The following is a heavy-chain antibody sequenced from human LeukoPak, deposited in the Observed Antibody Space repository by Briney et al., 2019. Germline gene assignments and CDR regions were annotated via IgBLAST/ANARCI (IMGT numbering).Heavy chain of an antibody. V-gene: IGHV4-39*01. CDR3: ARVWGCSSTSCYIWFDY. Sequence: SETLSLTCTVSGGSISSSCYYWGWLRQPPGKGLEWIGSIYYSGSTYYNPSLKSRVTISVDTSKNQFSLKLSSVTAVDTAVYYCARVWGCSSTSCYIWFDYWGQGTLVTVSS. J-gene: IGHJ4*02. CDR2: IYYSGST. D-gene: IGHD2-2*02. CDR1: GGSISSSCYY.